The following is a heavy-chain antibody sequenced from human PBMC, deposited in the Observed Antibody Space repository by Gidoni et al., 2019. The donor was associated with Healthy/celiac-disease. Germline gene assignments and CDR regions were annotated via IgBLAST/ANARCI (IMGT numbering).Heavy chain of an antibody. D-gene: IGHD2-21*01. V-gene: IGHV3-30*03. CDR1: TFSSYG. CDR2: ISYDGSNK. J-gene: IGHJ4*02. Sequence: TFSSYGMHWVRQAPGKGLEWVAVISYDGSNKYYADSAKGRFTISRDNSKNTLYLQMNSLRAEDTAVYYCADFVGGASYWGQGTLVTVSS. CDR3: ADFVGGASY.